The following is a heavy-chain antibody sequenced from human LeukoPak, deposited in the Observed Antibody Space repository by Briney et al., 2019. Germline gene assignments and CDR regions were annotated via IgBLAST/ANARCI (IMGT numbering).Heavy chain of an antibody. CDR2: ISGSGGTT. Sequence: PGGSLRLSCAASGFTFSTYAMSWVRQAPGKGLEWVSSISGSGGTTYYADSVKGRFTISRDNSKNTLSLQMNSLRAEDTALYYCAKNRDTSAWYRFDYWGQGTLVTVSS. D-gene: IGHD6-19*01. CDR1: GFTFSTYA. V-gene: IGHV3-23*01. J-gene: IGHJ4*02. CDR3: AKNRDTSAWYRFDY.